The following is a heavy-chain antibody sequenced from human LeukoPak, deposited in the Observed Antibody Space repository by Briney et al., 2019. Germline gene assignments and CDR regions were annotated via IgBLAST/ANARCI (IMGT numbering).Heavy chain of an antibody. Sequence: SETLSLTCTVSRGSISSYYWTWIRQPPGKGLEWIGYIYNSGSTNYNPSLKSRVTISVDTSKNQFSPKLSSVTAADTAVYYCARAKYYYGSSGYYYFDYWGQGTLVTVSS. CDR1: RGSISSYY. D-gene: IGHD3-22*01. V-gene: IGHV4-59*01. J-gene: IGHJ4*02. CDR3: ARAKYYYGSSGYYYFDY. CDR2: IYNSGST.